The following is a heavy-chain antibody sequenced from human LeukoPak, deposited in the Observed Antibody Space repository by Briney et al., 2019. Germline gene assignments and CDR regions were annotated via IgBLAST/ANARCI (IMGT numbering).Heavy chain of an antibody. D-gene: IGHD6-19*01. CDR2: IYYSGST. J-gene: IGHJ4*02. CDR3: ARGSSGWSYYFDY. CDR1: GGSISSSSYY. Sequence: SETLSLTCTVSGGSISSSSYYWGWIRQPPGKGLEWIGSIYYSGSTYYNPSLKSRVTISVDTSKNHFSLKLSSVTAADTAVYYCARGSSGWSYYFDYWGQGTLVTVSS. V-gene: IGHV4-39*02.